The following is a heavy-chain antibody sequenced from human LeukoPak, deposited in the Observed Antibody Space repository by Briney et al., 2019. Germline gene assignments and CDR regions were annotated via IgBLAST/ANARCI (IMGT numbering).Heavy chain of an antibody. CDR3: AKDHAKNYYYGMDV. CDR2: IKQDGSEK. J-gene: IGHJ6*02. CDR1: GFTFSRSW. V-gene: IGHV3-7*01. Sequence: PGGSLRLPCVVSGFTFSRSWMSWVRQAPGKGLEWVAKIKQDGSEKNYVDSVKGRFTISRDNSKNTLYLQMNSLRAEDTAVYYCAKDHAKNYYYGMDVWGQGTTVTVSS.